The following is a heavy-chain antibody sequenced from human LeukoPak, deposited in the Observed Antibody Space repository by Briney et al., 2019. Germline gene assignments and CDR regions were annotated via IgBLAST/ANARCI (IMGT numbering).Heavy chain of an antibody. J-gene: IGHJ3*02. CDR1: GGSISSYY. CDR3: ARYIVSYPHDAFDI. D-gene: IGHD1-26*01. CDR2: IYYSGST. V-gene: IGHV4-59*01. Sequence: SETLSLTCTVSGGSISSYYWSWIRQPPGKGLEWIGYIYYSGSTSYNPSLKSRVTISVDTSKKQFPLKLSSVTAADTAFYYCARYIVSYPHDAFDIWGQGTMVTVSS.